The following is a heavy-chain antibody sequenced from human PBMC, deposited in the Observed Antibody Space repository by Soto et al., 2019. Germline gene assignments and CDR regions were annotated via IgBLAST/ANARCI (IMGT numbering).Heavy chain of an antibody. D-gene: IGHD3-3*01. CDR2: ISAYNGNT. CDR1: GYTFTSYG. Sequence: ASVKVSCKASGYTFTSYGISWVRQAPGQGLEWMGWISAYNGNTNYAQKLQGRVTMTTDTSTSTAYMELRSLRSDDTAVYYCARDPSGGVAVIFLSHWFDPWGQGTLVTVSS. V-gene: IGHV1-18*01. J-gene: IGHJ5*02. CDR3: ARDPSGGVAVIFLSHWFDP.